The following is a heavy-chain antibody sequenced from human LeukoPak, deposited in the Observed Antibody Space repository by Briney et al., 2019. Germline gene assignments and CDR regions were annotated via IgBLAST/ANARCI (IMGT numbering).Heavy chain of an antibody. D-gene: IGHD4-23*01. CDR3: AGDPMTTVADDALAF. CDR1: GFTFSTFT. Sequence: GGSLRLSCAASGFTFSTFTMNWVRQAPGKGLEWVSSISDTSTYIYYAESVQGRFTISRDNAKNSLYLQMNNLRADDTALYFCAGDPMTTVADDALAFWGQGAMVTVSS. J-gene: IGHJ3*01. CDR2: ISDTSTYI. V-gene: IGHV3-21*01.